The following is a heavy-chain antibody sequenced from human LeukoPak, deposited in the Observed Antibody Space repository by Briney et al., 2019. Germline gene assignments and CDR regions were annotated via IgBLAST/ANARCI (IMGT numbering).Heavy chain of an antibody. CDR2: IKHDGSEK. V-gene: IGHV3-7*05. Sequence: GGSLRLSCAASGFTFVKYWLSWVRQAPGKGLEWVANIKHDGSEKYYVDSVRGRFTVSRDNGENSVFLQMDSLRAEDTAVYFCARDSWRVLDYWGQGTLVTVSS. CDR3: ARDSWRVLDY. CDR1: GFTFVKYW. J-gene: IGHJ4*02. D-gene: IGHD3-3*01.